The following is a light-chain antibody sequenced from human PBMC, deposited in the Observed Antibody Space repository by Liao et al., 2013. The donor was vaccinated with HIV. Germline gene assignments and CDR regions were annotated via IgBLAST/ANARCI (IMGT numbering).Light chain of an antibody. CDR2: YDD. CDR3: QVWDRSSGHRV. V-gene: IGLV3-21*04. Sequence: SYVLTQPPSVSAAPGQTARITCGGSNIGSKTVHWYQQTPGQAPVLVMSYDDARPSGIPERFSGSNSGHTATLNISRVEAGDEADYYCQVWDRSSGHRVFGGGTKLTVL. J-gene: IGLJ3*02. CDR1: NIGSKT.